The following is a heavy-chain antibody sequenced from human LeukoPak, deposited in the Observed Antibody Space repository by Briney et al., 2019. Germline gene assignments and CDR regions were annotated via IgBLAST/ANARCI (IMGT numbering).Heavy chain of an antibody. J-gene: IGHJ4*02. CDR2: ISSDGSYK. D-gene: IGHD4-23*01. CDR3: ANLTVVDY. CDR1: GCTFSKFA. V-gene: IGHV3-30*04. Sequence: GGSLRLSCAASGCTFSKFAWSWVRQAPGKGLEWVTVISSDGSYKYYADSVKGGFTISRENAKKTVYMQRKRVREEETVGYCGANLTVVDYWGQGTLVTVSS.